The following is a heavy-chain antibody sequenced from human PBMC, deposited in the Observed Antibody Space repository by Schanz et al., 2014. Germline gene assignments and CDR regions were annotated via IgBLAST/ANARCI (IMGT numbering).Heavy chain of an antibody. CDR3: ARSSGTSYYWFDT. V-gene: IGHV4-39*01. CDR2: IFYSGTT. J-gene: IGHJ5*02. Sequence: QLQLQESGPGLVKPSETLSLTCAVSGDSISSNPDYWGWIRQPPGKGLEWIGNIFYSGTTSYKLSLKSRVTISLAPPNTQFSLKLTSVTAADTAIYYCARSSGTSYYWFDTWGQGTLVTVSS. D-gene: IGHD1-26*01. CDR1: GDSISSNPDY.